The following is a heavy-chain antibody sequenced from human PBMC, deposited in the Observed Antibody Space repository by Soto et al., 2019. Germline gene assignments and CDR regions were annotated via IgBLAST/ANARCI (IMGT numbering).Heavy chain of an antibody. Sequence: EVQLLESGGGLVQPGGSLRLYCAASGFTFSNFLMTWVRQAPGKGLEWVANIKQDGSEKYYADSVKGRFTISRDNAQDSLYLQMSSLRVEDTALYYCARVAGHNNPWGSSWSPAVRYYSYYCMDVWGQGTTVTVSS. V-gene: IGHV3-7*03. J-gene: IGHJ6*02. D-gene: IGHD6-13*01. CDR2: IKQDGSEK. CDR3: ARVAGHNNPWGSSWSPAVRYYSYYCMDV. CDR1: GFTFSNFL.